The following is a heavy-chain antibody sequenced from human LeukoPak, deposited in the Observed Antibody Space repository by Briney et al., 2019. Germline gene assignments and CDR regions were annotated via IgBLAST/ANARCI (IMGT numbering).Heavy chain of an antibody. CDR2: INTDGSNT. D-gene: IGHD6-19*01. V-gene: IGHV3-74*01. CDR3: ARDRGVAVADNTWFDP. J-gene: IGHJ5*02. Sequence: GGSLRLSCAASGFTFSTYWMHWVRQAPEKGLVWVSRINTDGSNTTYADSVKGRFTISRDNAKNTLYLQMNSLRAEDTAVYYCARDRGVAVADNTWFDPWGQGTLVTVFS. CDR1: GFTFSTYW.